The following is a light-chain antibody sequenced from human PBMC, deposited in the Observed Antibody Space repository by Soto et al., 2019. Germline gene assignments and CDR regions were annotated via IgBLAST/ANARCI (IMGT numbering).Light chain of an antibody. CDR2: DVN. Sequence: QSALTQPASVSGSPGQSITISCTGTSSDVGAYNYVSWYQLHPVKAPKLIIYDVNNRPSGSSSRFSGSKSGNRASLTISGLQAEDETDYYCSSYTSSSTVIFGGGTKLTVL. CDR3: SSYTSSSTVI. J-gene: IGLJ2*01. CDR1: SSDVGAYNY. V-gene: IGLV2-14*03.